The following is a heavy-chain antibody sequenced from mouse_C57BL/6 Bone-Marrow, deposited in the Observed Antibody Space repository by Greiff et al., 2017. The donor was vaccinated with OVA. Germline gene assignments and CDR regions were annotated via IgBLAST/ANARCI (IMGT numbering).Heavy chain of an antibody. V-gene: IGHV1-64*01. CDR3: AYGNYVLYWYFDV. J-gene: IGHJ1*03. CDR2: IHPTSGST. D-gene: IGHD2-10*02. CDR1: GYTFTSYW. Sequence: VQLQQSGAELVKPGASVKLSCKASGYTFTSYWMHWVKQRPGQGLEWIGMIHPTSGSTNYNEKFKSKATLTVDKSSSTAYMQLSSLTSEDSAVYYCAYGNYVLYWYFDVWGTGTTVTVSS.